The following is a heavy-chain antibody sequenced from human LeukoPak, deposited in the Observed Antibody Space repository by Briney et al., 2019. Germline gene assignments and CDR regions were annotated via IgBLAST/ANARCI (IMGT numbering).Heavy chain of an antibody. J-gene: IGHJ5*02. CDR1: GYSISSGYY. V-gene: IGHV4-38-2*02. CDR3: ARVIWFGESSHWFDP. D-gene: IGHD3-10*01. CDR2: IYHSGST. Sequence: PSETVSLTCTVSGYSISSGYYWGWIRQPPGKGLEWIGSIYHSGSTYYNPSLKSRVTISVDTSKNQFSLKLSSVTAADTAVYYCARVIWFGESSHWFDPWGQGTLVTVSS.